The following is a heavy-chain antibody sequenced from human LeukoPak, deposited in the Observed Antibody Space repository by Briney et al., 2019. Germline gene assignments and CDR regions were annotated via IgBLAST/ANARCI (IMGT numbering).Heavy chain of an antibody. CDR3: ARDCRESHLDY. CDR2: ISGSGDST. V-gene: IGHV3-23*01. CDR1: GFTFSSYA. Sequence: GGSLRLSCAASGFTFSSYAMSWVRQAPGKGLEWVSGISGSGDSTYYADSVKGRFTISRDNAKNSLYLQMNSLRAEDTAVYYCARDCRESHLDYWGQGTLVTVSS. J-gene: IGHJ4*02. D-gene: IGHD3-10*01.